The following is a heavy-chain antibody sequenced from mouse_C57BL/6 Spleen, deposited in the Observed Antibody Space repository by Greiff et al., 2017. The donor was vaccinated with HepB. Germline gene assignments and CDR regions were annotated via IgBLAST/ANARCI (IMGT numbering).Heavy chain of an antibody. CDR3: ARSRQGYYAMDY. Sequence: QVQLKQSGPELVKPGASVKISCKASGYAFSSSWMNWVKQRPGKGLEWIGRIYPGDGDTNYNGKFKGKATLTADKSSSTAYMQLSSLTSEDSAVYFCARSRQGYYAMDYWGQGTSVTVSS. J-gene: IGHJ4*01. CDR2: IYPGDGDT. D-gene: IGHD3-2*01. V-gene: IGHV1-82*01. CDR1: GYAFSSSW.